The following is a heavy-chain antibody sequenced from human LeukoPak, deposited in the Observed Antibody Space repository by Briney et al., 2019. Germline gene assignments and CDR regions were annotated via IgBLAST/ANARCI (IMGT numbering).Heavy chain of an antibody. CDR1: GFTFGEYV. Sequence: GGSLRLSCAASGFTFGEYVMHWVRQAPGKGLEWVSGISWNSGSIGYADSVKGRFTISRDNAKKSLYLQMNSLRAEDTALYYCAKGAPGNYYYMDVWGTGTTVTVSS. CDR3: AKGAPGNYYYMDV. J-gene: IGHJ6*03. V-gene: IGHV3-9*01. CDR2: ISWNSGSI.